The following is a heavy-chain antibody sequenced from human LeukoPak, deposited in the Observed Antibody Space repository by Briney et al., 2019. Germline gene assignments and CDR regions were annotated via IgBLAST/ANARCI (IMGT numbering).Heavy chain of an antibody. Sequence: GASVKVSCKASGYTFTSYGISWVRQAPGQGLEWKGWISAYNGNTNYAQKLQGRVTMTTDTSTSTAYMELRSLRSDDTAVYYCAREPMVRGVIRSDYWGQGTLVTVSS. CDR2: ISAYNGNT. CDR1: GYTFTSYG. CDR3: AREPMVRGVIRSDY. D-gene: IGHD3-10*01. V-gene: IGHV1-18*01. J-gene: IGHJ4*02.